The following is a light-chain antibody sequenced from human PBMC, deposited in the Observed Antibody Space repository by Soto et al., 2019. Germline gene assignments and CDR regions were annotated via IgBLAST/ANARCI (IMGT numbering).Light chain of an antibody. CDR3: QQYHLYWT. CDR1: QPISDW. J-gene: IGKJ1*01. CDR2: KAS. V-gene: IGKV1-5*03. Sequence: DIQMTQSPSTLPASVGDRVTITCRASQPISDWLAWYQQKPGKVPKLLIYKASSLESGVPSRFSGSGSGTEFSLTVTSLQPDDFASYYGQQYHLYWTFGQGTKVHIK.